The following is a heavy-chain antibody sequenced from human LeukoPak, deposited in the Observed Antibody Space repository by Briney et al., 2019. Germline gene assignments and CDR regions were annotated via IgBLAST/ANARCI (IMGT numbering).Heavy chain of an antibody. V-gene: IGHV4-59*01. CDR2: IDYSGTA. Sequence: SETLSLTCTVSGDSISTYYWNWLRQLPGKGLEWIGYIDYSGTANINPSLKSRGTLSIDTSRNQFSLKLDSVTAADTAVYYCARAGGSYSFDYWGQGTRVTVSS. CDR3: ARAGGSYSFDY. J-gene: IGHJ4*02. D-gene: IGHD1-26*01. CDR1: GDSISTYY.